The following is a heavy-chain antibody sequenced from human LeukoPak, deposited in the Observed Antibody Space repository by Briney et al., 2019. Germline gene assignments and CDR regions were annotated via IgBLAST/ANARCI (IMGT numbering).Heavy chain of an antibody. CDR3: ARVDTAMVEPFDY. J-gene: IGHJ4*02. V-gene: IGHV4-31*03. CDR1: GGSISSGGYY. CDR2: IYYSGST. Sequence: SETLSLTCTVSGGSISSGGYYWSWIRQHPGKGLEWIGYIYYSGSTYYNPSLKSRVTISVDTSKNQFSLKLSSVTAADTAVYYCARVDTAMVEPFDYWGQGTLVTVSS. D-gene: IGHD5-18*01.